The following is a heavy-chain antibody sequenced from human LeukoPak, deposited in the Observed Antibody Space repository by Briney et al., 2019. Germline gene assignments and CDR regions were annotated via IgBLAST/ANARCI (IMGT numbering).Heavy chain of an antibody. Sequence: SVKVSCKASGGTFSSYAISWVRQAPGQGLEWMGRIIPIFGTANYAQRFQGRVTITTDASTSTAYMELSSLRSEDTAVYDCARSLRYCSGGSCYWLYYFDYWGQGTLVTVSS. CDR3: ARSLRYCSGGSCYWLYYFDY. D-gene: IGHD2-15*01. CDR2: IIPIFGTA. J-gene: IGHJ4*02. CDR1: GGTFSSYA. V-gene: IGHV1-69*05.